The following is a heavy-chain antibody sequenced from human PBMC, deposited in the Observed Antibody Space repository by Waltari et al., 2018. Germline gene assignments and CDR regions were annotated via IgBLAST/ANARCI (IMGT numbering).Heavy chain of an antibody. Sequence: VQLQESGPGLVKPSETLSLTCTVSGGPISSYYWSWIRQPPGKGLEWIGYIYYSGSTNYNPSLKSRVTISVDTSKNQFSLKLSSVTAADTAVYYCASSLGMYFDYWGQGTLVTVSS. CDR3: ASSLGMYFDY. CDR1: GGPISSYY. CDR2: IYYSGST. J-gene: IGHJ4*02. V-gene: IGHV4-59*01. D-gene: IGHD7-27*01.